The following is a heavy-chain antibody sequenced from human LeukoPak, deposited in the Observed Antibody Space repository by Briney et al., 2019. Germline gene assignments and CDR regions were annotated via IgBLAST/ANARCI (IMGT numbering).Heavy chain of an antibody. Sequence: PGGSLRLSCAASGFTFSSYAMSWVRQAPGKGLEWVGSIYYRGNTYYNPSLKSRVTLSADTSKNQFSLKVTSVTAADTAVYYCARASSGYYWDFDYWGQGALVTVSS. V-gene: IGHV4-39*01. D-gene: IGHD3-22*01. CDR1: GFTFSSYA. CDR3: ARASSGYYWDFDY. CDR2: IYYRGNT. J-gene: IGHJ4*02.